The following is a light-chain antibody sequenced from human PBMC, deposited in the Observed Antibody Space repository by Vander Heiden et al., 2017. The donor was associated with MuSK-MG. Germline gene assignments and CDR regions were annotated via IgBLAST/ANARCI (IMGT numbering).Light chain of an antibody. Sequence: QAVVTPEPSLTVSPDGPVPLTCGSSTGAVTSGHYPYWFQQKPGQAHRTLIYDTSNKLSWTPARFSGSLLGGKAALTLSCAPHEDEAEYYCLRVYSRPGVFGGGTKLTVL. J-gene: IGLJ2*01. CDR1: TGAVTSGHY. CDR2: DTS. CDR3: LRVYSRPGV. V-gene: IGLV7-46*01.